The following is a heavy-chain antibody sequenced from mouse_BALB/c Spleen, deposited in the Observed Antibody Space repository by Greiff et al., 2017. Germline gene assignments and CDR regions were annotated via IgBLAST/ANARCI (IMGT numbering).Heavy chain of an antibody. CDR2: IDPENGNT. D-gene: IGHD2-3*01. V-gene: IGHV14-1*02. CDR3: ARLGIDDGSAWFAY. J-gene: IGHJ3*01. CDR1: GFNINDYY. Sequence: VQLQQSGAELVRPGALVKLSCKASGFNINDYYMHWVKQRPEQGLEWIGWIDPENGNTIYDPKFQGKASITADTSSNTAYLQLSSLTSEDTAVYYCARLGIDDGSAWFAYWGQGTLVTVSA.